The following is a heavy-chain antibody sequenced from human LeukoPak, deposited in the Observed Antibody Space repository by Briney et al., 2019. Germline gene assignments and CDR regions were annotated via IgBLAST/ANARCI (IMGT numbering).Heavy chain of an antibody. CDR2: INTNGGAT. CDR3: ARAQTGATSYFFDD. J-gene: IGHJ4*02. Sequence: PGGSLRLSCAASGFTFSSYAMYWVRQAPGKGLEYVSGINTNGGATFCAKSVKGRFTISRDDSKNTLYLHMGSLRGEDMAVYYCARAQTGATSYFFDDWGQGTLVTVSS. D-gene: IGHD1-7*01. CDR1: GFTFSSYA. V-gene: IGHV3-64*01.